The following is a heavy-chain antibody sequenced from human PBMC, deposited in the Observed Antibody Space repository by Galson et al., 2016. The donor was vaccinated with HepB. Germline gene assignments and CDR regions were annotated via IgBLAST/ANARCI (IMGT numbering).Heavy chain of an antibody. CDR3: ARSYLLGRGFGS. CDR1: WDSVSSNSAG. D-gene: IGHD7-27*01. J-gene: IGHJ4*02. Sequence: CAISWDSVSSNSAGWYWIRQSPSRGLEWLGRTYYRSKWHFDYAESVKSRITINPDTAKNQFSLQLNSVTPEDTAIYYCARSYLLGRGFGSWGQGTLVTVSS. V-gene: IGHV6-1*01. CDR2: TYYRSKWHF.